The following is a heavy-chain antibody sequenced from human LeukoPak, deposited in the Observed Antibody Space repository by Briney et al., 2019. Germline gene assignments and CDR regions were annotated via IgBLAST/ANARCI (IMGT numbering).Heavy chain of an antibody. CDR2: INGGGGST. Sequence: PGGSLRLSCAASGFTFSSYAMSWVRQAPGKGLDWVSSINGGGGSTYYADSVKGRFTISRDNSKNTLYLQMNSLRAEDTAVYYCARDSFGSPPNYYYYMDVWGKGTTVTISS. V-gene: IGHV3-23*01. CDR3: ARDSFGSPPNYYYYMDV. J-gene: IGHJ6*03. CDR1: GFTFSSYA. D-gene: IGHD3-10*01.